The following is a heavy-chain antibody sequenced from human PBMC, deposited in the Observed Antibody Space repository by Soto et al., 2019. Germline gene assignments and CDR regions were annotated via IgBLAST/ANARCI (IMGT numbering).Heavy chain of an antibody. CDR2: LSDSGGST. D-gene: IGHD5-12*01. V-gene: IGHV3-23*01. CDR1: GFTFSSHA. Sequence: GGSLRLSCAASGFTFSSHAMTWVRQAPGKGLEWVSGLSDSGGSTYYADSVKGRFTISRDNSMNSLYLQMNTLRAEDTAVYYCARGPPGWLHLFDYWGQGTLLIVSS. J-gene: IGHJ4*02. CDR3: ARGPPGWLHLFDY.